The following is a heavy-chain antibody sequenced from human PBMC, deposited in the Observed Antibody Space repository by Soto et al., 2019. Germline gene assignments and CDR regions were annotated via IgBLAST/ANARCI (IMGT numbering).Heavy chain of an antibody. CDR1: GDSISTYY. CDR2: IYYTGST. CDR3: ARGRYDVLTGYYPWSYHYYMDV. J-gene: IGHJ6*03. D-gene: IGHD3-9*01. Sequence: PSETLSLTCTVSGDSISTYYWSWVRQPPGKGPEWIGYIYYTGSTNYNSSLKSRVTISVDTSKNQFSLKLSSVTAADTAVYYCARGRYDVLTGYYPWSYHYYMDVWGKGTKVTVSS. V-gene: IGHV4-59*01.